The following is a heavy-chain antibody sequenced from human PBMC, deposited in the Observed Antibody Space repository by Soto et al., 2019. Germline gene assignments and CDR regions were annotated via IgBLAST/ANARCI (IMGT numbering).Heavy chain of an antibody. D-gene: IGHD2-15*01. Sequence: LSLTCTVSGGSITTGGYYWSWIRQLPGKGLEWIGHRYYSESTYYNPSLKSRVSISLDTSKNQFSLKLSFVTAADTAMYYCARTKCSGGSCYSWSLDYWGQGTPVTVST. CDR1: GGSITTGGYY. V-gene: IGHV4-31*03. CDR3: ARTKCSGGSCYSWSLDY. J-gene: IGHJ4*02. CDR2: RYYSEST.